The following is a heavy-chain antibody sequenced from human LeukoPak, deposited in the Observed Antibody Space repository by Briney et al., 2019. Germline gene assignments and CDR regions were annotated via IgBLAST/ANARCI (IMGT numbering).Heavy chain of an antibody. V-gene: IGHV3-48*03. CDR1: GFTFSSYE. D-gene: IGHD6-13*01. CDR3: ARDGRDSSSWYSPFDY. CDR2: ISSSGSTI. Sequence: GGSLRLSCAASGFTFSSYEMNWLRQAPGKGLEWVSYISSSGSTIYYADSVKGRFTISRDNAKNSLYLQMNSLRAEDTAVYYCARDGRDSSSWYSPFDYWGQGTLVTVSS. J-gene: IGHJ4*02.